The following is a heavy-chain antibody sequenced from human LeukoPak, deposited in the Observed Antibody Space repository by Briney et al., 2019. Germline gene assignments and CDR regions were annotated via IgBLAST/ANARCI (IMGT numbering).Heavy chain of an antibody. CDR3: ARDTYRPQLIDS. Sequence: GGSLRLSCTASGFTFSLYAMNWVRQAPGKGLEWVSYINSESSDILYAGSVKGRFTISRGIAKNSLYLQMNSLRAEDTAVYYCARDTYRPQLIDSWGQGTLVTVSS. J-gene: IGHJ4*02. D-gene: IGHD5-18*01. CDR1: GFTFSLYA. CDR2: INSESSDI. V-gene: IGHV3-21*01.